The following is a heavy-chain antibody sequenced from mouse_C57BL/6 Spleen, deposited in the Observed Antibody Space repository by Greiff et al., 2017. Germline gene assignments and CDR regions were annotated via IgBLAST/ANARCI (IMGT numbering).Heavy chain of an antibody. D-gene: IGHD1-1*01. J-gene: IGHJ2*01. CDR1: GFTFSNYW. Sequence: EVKLEESGGGLVQPGGSMKLSCVASGFTFSNYWMNWVRQSPEKGLEWVAQIRLKSDNYATHYAESVQGRFTISRDDSKSSVYLQINDLRAEDTGIYYCTGLYYYGSSYRNYWGQGTTLTVSS. CDR2: IRLKSDNYAT. V-gene: IGHV6-3*01. CDR3: TGLYYYGSSYRNY.